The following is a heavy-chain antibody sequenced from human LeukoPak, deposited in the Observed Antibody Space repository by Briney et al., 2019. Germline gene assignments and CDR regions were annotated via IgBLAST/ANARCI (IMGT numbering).Heavy chain of an antibody. J-gene: IGHJ4*02. Sequence: ASVKVSCKASGYTFTSYDINWVRQATGQGLEWMGWMNPNSGNTGHAQKFQGRVTITTDESTSTAYMELSSLRSEDTAVYYCARGGYCSSTSCYFLGDNYYFDYWGQGTLVTVSS. CDR1: GYTFTSYD. D-gene: IGHD2-2*01. V-gene: IGHV1-8*03. CDR2: MNPNSGNT. CDR3: ARGGYCSSTSCYFLGDNYYFDY.